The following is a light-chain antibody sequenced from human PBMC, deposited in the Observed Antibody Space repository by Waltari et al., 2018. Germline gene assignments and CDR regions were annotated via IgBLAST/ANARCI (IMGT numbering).Light chain of an antibody. CDR1: SSAVGGYNY. CDR2: DVS. J-gene: IGLJ3*02. V-gene: IGLV2-11*01. Sequence: QSALTQPPPVSGSPGQSVTISCPGTSSAVGGYNYVSWHQQHPGKAPKLMIYDVSKRPSGVPDRFSGSKSGNTASLTISGLQAEDEADYYCCSYAGSYTWVFGGGTKLTVL. CDR3: CSYAGSYTWV.